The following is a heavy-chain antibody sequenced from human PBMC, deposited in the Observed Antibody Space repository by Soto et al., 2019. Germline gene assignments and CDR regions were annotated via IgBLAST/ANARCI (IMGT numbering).Heavy chain of an antibody. CDR1: GFTFSSYA. Sequence: PGGSLRLSCAASGFTFSSYAMHWVRQAPGKGLEWVAVISYDGSNKYYADSVKGRFTISRDNSKNTLYLQMNSLRAEDTAVYYCARDTGWSGYYNTYYYYGMDVWGQGTTVTVSS. V-gene: IGHV3-30-3*01. CDR2: ISYDGSNK. J-gene: IGHJ6*02. D-gene: IGHD3-3*01. CDR3: ARDTGWSGYYNTYYYYGMDV.